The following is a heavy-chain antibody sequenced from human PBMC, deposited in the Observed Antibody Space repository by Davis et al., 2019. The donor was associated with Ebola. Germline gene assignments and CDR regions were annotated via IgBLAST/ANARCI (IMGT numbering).Heavy chain of an antibody. V-gene: IGHV3-7*03. Sequence: PGGSLRLSCAASGFTVSSNYMSWVRQAPGKGLEWVANIKQDGSEKYYVDSVKGRFTISRDNAKNSLYLQMNSLRSEDTAVYYCARDRSSRDKGSPSSWYVWYYFDYWGQGTLVTVSS. J-gene: IGHJ4*02. CDR1: GFTVSSNY. CDR3: ARDRSSRDKGSPSSWYVWYYFDY. CDR2: IKQDGSEK. D-gene: IGHD6-13*01.